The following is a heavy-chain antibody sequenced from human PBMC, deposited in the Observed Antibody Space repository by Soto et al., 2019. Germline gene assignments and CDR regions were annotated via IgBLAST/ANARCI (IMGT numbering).Heavy chain of an antibody. CDR2: ISSSSSNI. J-gene: IGHJ5*02. CDR1: GFTLSSYA. CDR3: XXXXXXXXXXXRWFDP. V-gene: IGHV3-48*01. Sequence: EVQLAESGGGLVQPGGSLRLSCAASGFTLSSYAMNWVRQAPGKGLEWVSYISSSSSNIQYAGSVKGRFTISRDNAKXXXXXXXXXXXXXXXXXXXXXXXXXXXXXXXRWFDPWGQGTLVTVSS.